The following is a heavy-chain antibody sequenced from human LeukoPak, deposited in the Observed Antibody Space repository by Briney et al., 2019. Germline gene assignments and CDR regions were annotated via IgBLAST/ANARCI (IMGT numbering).Heavy chain of an antibody. D-gene: IGHD3-10*01. CDR1: GGSINYYY. V-gene: IGHV4-59*12. CDR3: ARGRGYYGSGMLYGMDV. J-gene: IGHJ6*04. CDR2: IYYTGST. Sequence: PSETLSLTCNVSGGSINYYYWSWIRQPPGKGLEWIGHIYYTGSTNYNPSLKSRVTISVDTSKNQFSLKLSSVTAADTAVYYCARGRGYYGSGMLYGMDVWGKGTTVTVSS.